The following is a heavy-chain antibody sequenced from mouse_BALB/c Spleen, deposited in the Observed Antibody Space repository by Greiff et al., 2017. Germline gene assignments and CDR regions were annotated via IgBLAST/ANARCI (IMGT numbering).Heavy chain of an antibody. CDR3: NYGNYGYAMDY. V-gene: IGHV14-4*02. D-gene: IGHD2-1*01. CDR2: IDPENGDT. Sequence: EVKLMESGAELVRSGASVKLSCTASGFNIKDYYMHWVKQRPEQGLEWIGWIDPENGDTEYAPKFQGKATMTADTSSNTAYLQLSSLTSEDTAVYYCNYGNYGYAMDYWGQGTSVTVSS. CDR1: GFNIKDYY. J-gene: IGHJ4*01.